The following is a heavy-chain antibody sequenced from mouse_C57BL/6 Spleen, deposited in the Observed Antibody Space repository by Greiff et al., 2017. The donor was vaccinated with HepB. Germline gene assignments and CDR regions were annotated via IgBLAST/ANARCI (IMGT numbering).Heavy chain of an antibody. CDR3: AHDGYYGEGYFDV. J-gene: IGHJ1*03. CDR1: GYTFTSYD. Sequence: VQLVESGPELVKPGASVKLSCKASGYTFTSYDINWVKQRPGQGLAWIGWIYPRDGSTKYNEKFRGKATLTVVPSSSTAYMELHSLTSEDSAVYFCAHDGYYGEGYFDVWGTGTTVTVSS. CDR2: IYPRDGST. V-gene: IGHV1-85*01. D-gene: IGHD2-3*01.